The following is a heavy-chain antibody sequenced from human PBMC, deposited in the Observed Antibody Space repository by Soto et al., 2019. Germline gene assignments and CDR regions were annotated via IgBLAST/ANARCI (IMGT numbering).Heavy chain of an antibody. J-gene: IGHJ4*02. D-gene: IGHD2-21*02. CDR2: VNPSGGHT. Sequence: ASVKVSCKASGDTFTDYFIHWVRQAPGQGLEWMGTVNPSGGHTTYAQHFLGRVTMTRDTSTSTLYMELTSLTSDDTAIYYCARGGHVVVVTAALDYWGQGTLVTVSS. CDR1: GDTFTDYF. CDR3: ARGGHVVVVTAALDY. V-gene: IGHV1-46*01.